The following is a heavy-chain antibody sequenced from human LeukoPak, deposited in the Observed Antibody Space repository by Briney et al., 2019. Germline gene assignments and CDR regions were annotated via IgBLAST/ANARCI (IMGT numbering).Heavy chain of an antibody. CDR2: TYYRSKWYY. V-gene: IGHV6-1*01. CDR1: GDTVSSNSAA. CDR3: ARGFALDF. Sequence: SQTLSLTCDISGDTVSSNSAAWNWIRQSPSRGLEWLGRTYYRSKWYYDYAVSVKSRITISPDTSKNQFSLQLNSVTADDAAVYYCARGFALDFWGQGTMVTVSS. J-gene: IGHJ3*01.